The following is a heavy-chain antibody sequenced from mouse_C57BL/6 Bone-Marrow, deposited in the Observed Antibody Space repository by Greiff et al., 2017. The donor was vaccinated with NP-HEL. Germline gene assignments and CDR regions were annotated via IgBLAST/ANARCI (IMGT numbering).Heavy chain of an antibody. CDR1: GYTFTSYW. D-gene: IGHD2-4*01. J-gene: IGHJ4*01. CDR2: IDPSDSYT. V-gene: IGHV1-69*01. CDR3: ARHGPIYYDYDVDAMDY. Sequence: QVQLQQPGAELVMPGASVKLSCKASGYTFTSYWMHWVKQRPGQGLEWIGAIDPSDSYTNYNQKFKGKSTLTVDKSSSTAYMQLSSLTSEDSAGYYCARHGPIYYDYDVDAMDYWGQGTSVTVSS.